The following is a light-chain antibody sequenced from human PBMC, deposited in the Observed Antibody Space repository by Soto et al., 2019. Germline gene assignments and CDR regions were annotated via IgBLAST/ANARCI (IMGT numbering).Light chain of an antibody. CDR2: DVS. V-gene: IGLV2-14*01. J-gene: IGLJ2*01. CDR1: SSDVGGYNY. Sequence: QSALTQPASVSGSTGRSITISCTGASSDVGGYNYVSWYQQQPGKAPKLLIYDVSNRPSGVSNRFSGSKSGNTASLTISGLQAEDEAYYYCSSYTSSSPHVVFGGGTKVTVL. CDR3: SSYTSSSPHVV.